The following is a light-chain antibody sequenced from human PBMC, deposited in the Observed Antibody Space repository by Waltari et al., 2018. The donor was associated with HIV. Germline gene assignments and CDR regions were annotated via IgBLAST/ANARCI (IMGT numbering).Light chain of an antibody. J-gene: IGLJ3*02. Sequence: QSVLTQPPSASGTPGQTVTISCSGSSSNIGGNYVYWYQRLPGTAPKLLIYRNNQRRSGVPDRFSGSKSGTSAALAISGLRSEDEADYYCASWDDSLSGWVFGGGTKVTVL. V-gene: IGLV1-47*01. CDR1: SSNIGGNY. CDR2: RNN. CDR3: ASWDDSLSGWV.